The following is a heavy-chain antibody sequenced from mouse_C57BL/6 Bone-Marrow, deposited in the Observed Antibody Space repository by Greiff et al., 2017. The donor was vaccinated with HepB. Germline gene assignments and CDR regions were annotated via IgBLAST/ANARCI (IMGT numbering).Heavy chain of an antibody. V-gene: IGHV1-22*01. J-gene: IGHJ3*01. CDR2: INPNNGGT. CDR1: GYTFTDYN. CDR3: ARRGDGKAWFAY. Sequence: EVQLQQSGPELVKPGASVKMSCKASGYTFTDYNMHWVKQSHGKSLEWIGYINPNNGGTSYNQKFKGKATLTVNKSSSTAYMELRSLTSEDSAVYYCARRGDGKAWFAYWGQGTLVTVSA.